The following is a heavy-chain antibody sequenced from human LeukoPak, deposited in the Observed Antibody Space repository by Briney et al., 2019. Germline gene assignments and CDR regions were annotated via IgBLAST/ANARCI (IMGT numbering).Heavy chain of an antibody. V-gene: IGHV1-18*01. CDR3: AREGSAVATYNWFDP. D-gene: IGHD5-12*01. J-gene: IGHJ5*02. CDR1: GYSFSSYG. Sequence: GASVKVSCKASGYSFSSYGMSWVRQAPGQGLEWMGWISTYNGNTKYAQKFQGRVTMTTDTSTTTAYMELRSLRSDDTAVYYCAREGSAVATYNWFDPWGQGTLVTVSS. CDR2: ISTYNGNT.